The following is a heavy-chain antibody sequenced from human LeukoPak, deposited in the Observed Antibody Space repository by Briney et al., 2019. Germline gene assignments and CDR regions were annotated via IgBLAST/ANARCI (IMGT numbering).Heavy chain of an antibody. CDR2: INPNSGGT. CDR1: GGTFSSYA. J-gene: IGHJ4*02. D-gene: IGHD2-2*01. CDR3: AAYCSSTSCHFDY. Sequence: ASVKVSCKASGGTFSSYAISWVRQAPGQGLEWMGRINPNSGGTNYAQKFQGRVTMTRDTSISTAYMELSRLRSDDTAVYYCAAYCSSTSCHFDYWGQGTLVTVSS. V-gene: IGHV1-2*06.